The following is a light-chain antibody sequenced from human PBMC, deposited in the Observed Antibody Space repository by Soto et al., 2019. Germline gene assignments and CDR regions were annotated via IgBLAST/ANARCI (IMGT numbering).Light chain of an antibody. V-gene: IGLV3-1*01. CDR2: QDY. CDR1: KLGNKN. Sequence: SYELTQPPSVSVSPGQTASITCSGNKLGNKNVCWYQQKTGQSPVLFIYQDYLRPSGVPERFSGSNSXNTXTLTISGTQAMDDADYYCQAWDTGTVIFGGGTKLTVL. CDR3: QAWDTGTVI. J-gene: IGLJ2*01.